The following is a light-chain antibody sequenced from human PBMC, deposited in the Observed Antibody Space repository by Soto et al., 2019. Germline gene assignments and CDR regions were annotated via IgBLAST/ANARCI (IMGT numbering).Light chain of an antibody. CDR2: GAS. J-gene: IGKJ1*01. V-gene: IGKV3D-15*01. CDR1: QSVSSN. Sequence: EIVMTQSPATLSVSPGERATLSCRASQSVSSNLAWYQQKPGQAPRLLIYGASNRATGIPDRFSGSGSGTEFTLTISSLQSEDFAVYYCQQYGSSGTFGQGTKVDIK. CDR3: QQYGSSGT.